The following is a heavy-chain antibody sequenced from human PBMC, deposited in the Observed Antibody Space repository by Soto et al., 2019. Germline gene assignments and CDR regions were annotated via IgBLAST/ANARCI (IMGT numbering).Heavy chain of an antibody. V-gene: IGHV3-23*01. J-gene: IGHJ5*02. Sequence: GGSLRLSCAASGFTFSSYAMSWVRQAPGKGLEWVSAISGSGGSTYYADSVKGRFTISRDNSKNTLYLQMNGLRAEDTAVYYCAKDRYRVTMVRGVIITHGWFDPWGQGTLVTVSS. CDR3: AKDRYRVTMVRGVIITHGWFDP. CDR1: GFTFSSYA. D-gene: IGHD3-10*01. CDR2: ISGSGGST.